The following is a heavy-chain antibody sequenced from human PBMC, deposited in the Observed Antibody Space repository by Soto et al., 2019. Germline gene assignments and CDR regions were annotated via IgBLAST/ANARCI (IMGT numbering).Heavy chain of an antibody. CDR2: ISYDGSNK. D-gene: IGHD3-22*01. V-gene: IGHV3-30*18. CDR1: GFTFSSYG. Sequence: GGSLRLSCAASGFTFSSYGMHWVRQAPGKGLEWVAVISYDGSNKYYADSVKGRFTISRDNSKNTLYLQMNSLRAEDTAVYYCAKSVKYYYDSSGYYPIDYWGQGTLVTVSS. J-gene: IGHJ4*02. CDR3: AKSVKYYYDSSGYYPIDY.